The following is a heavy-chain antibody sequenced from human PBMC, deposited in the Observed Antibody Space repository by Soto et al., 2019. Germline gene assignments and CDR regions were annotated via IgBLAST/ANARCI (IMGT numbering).Heavy chain of an antibody. J-gene: IGHJ4*02. V-gene: IGHV3-74*01. CDR1: GFTFSSYW. Sequence: EVQLVESGGGLVQPGGSLRHSCAASGFTFSSYWMHWVRQAPGKGLVWVSRINSDGSSTSYADSVKGRFTISRDNAKNTLYLQMNSLRAEDTAVYYCARGPLGYCSGGSCWREYYFDYWGQGTLVTVSS. CDR2: INSDGSST. D-gene: IGHD2-15*01. CDR3: ARGPLGYCSGGSCWREYYFDY.